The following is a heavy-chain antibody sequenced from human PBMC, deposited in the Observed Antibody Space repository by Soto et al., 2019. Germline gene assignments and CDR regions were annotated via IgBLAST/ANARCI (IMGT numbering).Heavy chain of an antibody. D-gene: IGHD3-3*01. CDR1: GYTFTGYY. V-gene: IGHV1-2*02. CDR3: ARDPNYDFWSGGYYGMDV. Sequence: ASVKVSCKASGYTFTGYYMHWVRQAPGQGLEWMGWINPNSGGTNYAQKFQGRVTMTRDTSISTAYMELSRLRSDDTAVYYCARDPNYDFWSGGYYGMDVWRQGTTVTVSS. CDR2: INPNSGGT. J-gene: IGHJ6*02.